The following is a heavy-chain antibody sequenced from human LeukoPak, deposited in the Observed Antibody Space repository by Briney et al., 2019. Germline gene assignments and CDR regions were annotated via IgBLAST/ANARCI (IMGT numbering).Heavy chain of an antibody. CDR2: FDPEDGET. D-gene: IGHD3-3*01. CDR3: ATVVNRFLEWPYDY. Sequence: ASVKVSCKVSGYTLTELSMHWVRQAPGKGLEWMGGFDPEDGETIYAQKFQGRVTMTEDTSTDTAYMELSSLRSEDTAVYYCATVVNRFLEWPYDYWGQGTLVTVCS. V-gene: IGHV1-24*01. J-gene: IGHJ4*02. CDR1: GYTLTELS.